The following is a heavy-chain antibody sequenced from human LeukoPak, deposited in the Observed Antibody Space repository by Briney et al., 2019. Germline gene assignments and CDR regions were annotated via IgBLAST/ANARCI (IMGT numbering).Heavy chain of an antibody. J-gene: IGHJ3*01. CDR1: GYSFSAYT. V-gene: IGHV1-18*01. D-gene: IGHD3-10*01. CDR3: ARQRFGDVHAFDV. CDR2: ITVYNNKT. Sequence: ASVKVSCKASGYSFSAYTVSRVRQAPGQGLEWMALITVYNNKTDYAQRFEGRVTVTTDTSTSTAYMELRSLTSDDTAVYYCARQRFGDVHAFDVWGQGTVVSVS.